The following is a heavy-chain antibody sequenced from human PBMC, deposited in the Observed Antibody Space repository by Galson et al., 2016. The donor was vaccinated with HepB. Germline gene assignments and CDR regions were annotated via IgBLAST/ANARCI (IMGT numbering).Heavy chain of an antibody. J-gene: IGHJ4*02. V-gene: IGHV3-30*18. D-gene: IGHD6-13*01. CDR1: GFSFSSFA. CDR3: AKDWAAGGNWYFEY. Sequence: SLRLSCAASGFSFSSFATHWVRQVPGKGLEWVAVVSYDGNNKYYADSVNGRFTISRDNSNNTVHLQMNNLKVEVMAIYYCAKDWAAGGNWYFEYWGQGTRVTVSS. CDR2: VSYDGNNK.